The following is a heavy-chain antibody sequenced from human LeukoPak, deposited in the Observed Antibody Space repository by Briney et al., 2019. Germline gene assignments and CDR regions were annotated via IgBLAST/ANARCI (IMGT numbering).Heavy chain of an antibody. J-gene: IGHJ4*02. CDR3: ARGLRQWLDRAY. V-gene: IGHV4-38-2*02. D-gene: IGHD6-19*01. CDR2: IYYSGST. Sequence: SETLSLTCTVSGYSISSGYYWGWIRQPPGKGLEWIGNIYYSGSTNHNPSLKSRVTISVDTSKNQFSLKLNSVTAADTAVYYCARGLRQWLDRAYWGQGTLATVSS. CDR1: GYSISSGYY.